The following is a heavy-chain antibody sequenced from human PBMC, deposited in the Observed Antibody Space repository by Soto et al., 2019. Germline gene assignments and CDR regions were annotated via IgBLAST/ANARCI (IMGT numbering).Heavy chain of an antibody. J-gene: IGHJ3*02. Sequence: SGPTLVNRTRALTLNRIFSGFSRSTNGMRVSWIRQPPGKALEWLARIDWDDDKFYSTSLKTRLTISKDTSKNQVVLTMTNMDPVDTATYYCARIAVGANVAFDIWGQGKIVTVSS. V-gene: IGHV2-70*04. CDR2: IDWDDDK. D-gene: IGHD1-26*01. CDR1: GFSRSTNGMR. CDR3: ARIAVGANVAFDI.